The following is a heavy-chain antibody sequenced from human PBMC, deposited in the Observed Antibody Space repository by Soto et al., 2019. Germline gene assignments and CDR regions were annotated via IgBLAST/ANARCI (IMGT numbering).Heavy chain of an antibody. CDR1: GSTFSSNY. D-gene: IGHD6-6*01. V-gene: IGHV3-53*01. CDR3: ANQASSSSRDAFDY. J-gene: IGHJ4*02. Sequence: GGPLGLSCAASGSTFSSNYMSWARQAPGKGLEWVSVIYSGGSTYYADSVKGRFTISRDNSKNTLYLQMNSLRAEDTAVYYCANQASSSSRDAFDYWGQGTLVTVSS. CDR2: IYSGGST.